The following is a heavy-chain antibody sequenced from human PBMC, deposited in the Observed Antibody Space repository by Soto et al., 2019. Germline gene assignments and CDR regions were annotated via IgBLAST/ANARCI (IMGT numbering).Heavy chain of an antibody. Sequence: GGSQIFSSGSSGCNFGGFAMSLVRPAPGKGLEWVSAISGSGGSTYYADSVKGRFTISRDNSKNTLYLQMDSLRAEDTAVYYCAKDTTAMVRAKFDYWGQGTLVTVSS. D-gene: IGHD3-10*01. V-gene: IGHV3-23*01. CDR3: AKDTTAMVRAKFDY. CDR2: ISGSGGST. CDR1: GCNFGGFA. J-gene: IGHJ4*02.